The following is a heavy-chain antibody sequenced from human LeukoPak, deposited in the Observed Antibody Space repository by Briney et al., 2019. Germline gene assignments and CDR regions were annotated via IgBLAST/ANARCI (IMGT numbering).Heavy chain of an antibody. V-gene: IGHV3-23*01. CDR3: AKSGYNRFDY. Sequence: GGTLRLSCAASGFTFASYGMSWVRQAPGKGLEWVSSISGSGSGGSTYYADSVKGRFTISRDNSKNTLYLQMNSLRAEDTAVYYCAKSGYNRFDYWGQGTLVTVSS. CDR1: GFTFASYG. D-gene: IGHD5-24*01. J-gene: IGHJ4*02. CDR2: ISGSGSGGST.